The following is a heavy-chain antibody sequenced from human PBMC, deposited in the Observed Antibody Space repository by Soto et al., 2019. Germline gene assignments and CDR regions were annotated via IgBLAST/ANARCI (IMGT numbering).Heavy chain of an antibody. V-gene: IGHV3-15*01. D-gene: IGHD5-12*01. CDR2: VKSKTDGGTI. CDR1: GFTFCNSW. Sequence: EVQLVESGGGLVKPGGSLRLSGAACGFTFCNSWLCWVRQAPGEGLEWFGGVKSKTDGGTIDFAAPVKDRFTISRDDSKNTLYLQTNSLKTQHTAVYYCIGTYSGSSMRFDYWGQGTLVTASS. CDR3: IGTYSGSSMRFDY. J-gene: IGHJ4*02.